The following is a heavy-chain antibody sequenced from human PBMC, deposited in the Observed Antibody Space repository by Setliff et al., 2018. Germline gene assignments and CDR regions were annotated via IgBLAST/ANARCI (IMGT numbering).Heavy chain of an antibody. J-gene: IGHJ4*02. CDR1: GYTFTSYY. V-gene: IGHV1-46*01. CDR3: ATEKFPGDWGDY. Sequence: ASVKVSCKASGYTFTSYYMHWVRQAPGQGLEWMGTINPSGGSTSYAQKFQGRVTMTRDTSTSTVYMELSSLRSEDTAVYYCATEKFPGDWGDYWGQGTLVTVSS. D-gene: IGHD2-21*01. CDR2: INPSGGST.